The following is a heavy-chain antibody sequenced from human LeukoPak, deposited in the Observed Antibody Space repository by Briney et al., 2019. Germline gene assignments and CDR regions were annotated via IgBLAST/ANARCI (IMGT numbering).Heavy chain of an antibody. CDR2: INHSGST. V-gene: IGHV4-34*01. CDR1: GVSLSGYY. Sequence: PSETLSLTCAVYGVSLSGYYWSWIRQPPGKGLEWIGEINHSGSTNYNPSLKSRVTISVDTSKNQFSLKLSSVTAADTAVYYCASVYDSSGYYPFWGQGTLVTVSS. J-gene: IGHJ4*02. D-gene: IGHD3-22*01. CDR3: ASVYDSSGYYPF.